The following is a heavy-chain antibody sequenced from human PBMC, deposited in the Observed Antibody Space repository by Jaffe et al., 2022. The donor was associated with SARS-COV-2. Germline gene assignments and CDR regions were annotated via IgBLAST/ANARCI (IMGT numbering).Heavy chain of an antibody. CDR1: GFTVTDYA. CDR3: ARAFSGSSGFDR. V-gene: IGHV3-33*01. CDR2: IWYEGSNK. J-gene: IGHJ5*02. D-gene: IGHD6-6*01. Sequence: QVQLVESGGGVVQPGTSLRLSCVASGFTVTDYAIHWVRQAPGKGLEWVAIIWYEGSNKYYADSVKGRFTLSRDNSKNTLYLQMNSLRAEDTAMYYCARAFSGSSGFDRWGQGTLVTVSS.